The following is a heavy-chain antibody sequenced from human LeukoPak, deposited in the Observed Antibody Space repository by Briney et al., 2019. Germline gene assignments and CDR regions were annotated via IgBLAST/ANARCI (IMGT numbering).Heavy chain of an antibody. CDR3: ARSTEWYADY. D-gene: IGHD3-3*01. J-gene: IGHJ4*02. Sequence: GGSLRLSCAASGFTFSVYSMNWVRHAPGKGLEWISYMTSDSRTIYYADSVRGRFTISRDNAKQSLYLGLNSLRVDDTAVYYCARSTEWYADYWGQGAPVTVSS. V-gene: IGHV3-48*01. CDR1: GFTFSVYS. CDR2: MTSDSRTI.